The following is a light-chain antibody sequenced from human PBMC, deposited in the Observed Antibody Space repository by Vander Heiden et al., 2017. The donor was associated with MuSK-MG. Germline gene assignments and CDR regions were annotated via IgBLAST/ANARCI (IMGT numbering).Light chain of an antibody. J-gene: IGLJ3*02. CDR1: YTNVGRCKH. V-gene: IGLV2-14*01. CDR2: EVT. CDR3: SSYTTSTTRV. Sequence: QSALTQPASVSGSPGQSITISCTGTYTNVGRCKHVPWYQQHPGKAPTLMFDEVTNRTSGVSSRFSGSKSGNTASLTISGLQAEDDADYYCSSYTTSTTRVFGGGTKLTVL.